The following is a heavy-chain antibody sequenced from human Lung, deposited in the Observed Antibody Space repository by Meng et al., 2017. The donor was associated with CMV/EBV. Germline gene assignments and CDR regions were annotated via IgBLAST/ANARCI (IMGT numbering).Heavy chain of an antibody. CDR3: TSSHFGESSLDY. CDR1: GFTFKNNY. D-gene: IGHD3-10*01. V-gene: IGHV3-66*02. Sequence: ESXKISXAGSGFTFKNNYMTWVRQFPGKGLEWVSVISSGVRTYYADSVKGRFTISRDNSKNTLYLQMNSLRAEDTAVYYCTSSHFGESSLDYWGQGALVTVSS. CDR2: ISSGVRT. J-gene: IGHJ4*02.